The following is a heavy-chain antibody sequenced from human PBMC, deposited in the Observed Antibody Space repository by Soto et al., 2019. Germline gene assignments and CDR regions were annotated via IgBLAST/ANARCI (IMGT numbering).Heavy chain of an antibody. CDR2: IIPIFGTA. CDR3: AREMERGFYFDY. J-gene: IGHJ4*02. V-gene: IGHV1-69*01. Sequence: QVQLVQSGAEVKKPGSSVKVSCKASGGTFSSYAISWVRQAPGQGLEWMGGIIPIFGTANYAQKFQGRVTXXXXXXXXXXXXXXXXXXXXXTAVYYCAREMERGFYFDYWGQGTLVTVSS. CDR1: GGTFSSYA. D-gene: IGHD3-10*01.